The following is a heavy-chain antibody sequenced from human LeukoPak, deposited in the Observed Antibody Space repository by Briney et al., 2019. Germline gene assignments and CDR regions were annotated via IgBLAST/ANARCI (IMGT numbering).Heavy chain of an antibody. CDR2: IKQDGSEK. J-gene: IGHJ4*02. CDR1: GFTFSSYW. V-gene: IGHV3-7*01. D-gene: IGHD6-19*01. Sequence: GGSLRLSCAASGFTFSSYWMSWVRQAPGKGLEWVANIKQDGSEKSYVDSVKGRFTISRDNTKNSLYLQMNSLRAEDTAVYFCAREWAGPSFDCWGQGTLVTVSS. CDR3: AREWAGPSFDC.